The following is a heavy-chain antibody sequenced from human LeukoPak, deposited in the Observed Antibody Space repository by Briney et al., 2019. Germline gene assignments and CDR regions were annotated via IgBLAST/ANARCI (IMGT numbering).Heavy chain of an antibody. V-gene: IGHV3-48*03. CDR2: ISSSGTTT. CDR3: ARRYCGSNSCLIDY. J-gene: IGHJ4*02. D-gene: IGHD2-2*01. Sequence: PGGSLRLSCAASGVTFSSYELNWVRQAPGKGLEWVSYISSSGTTTYYADSVKGRLTISRDNAKNSLYLQMNSLRAEDTAVYYCARRYCGSNSCLIDYWGQGILVTVSS. CDR1: GVTFSSYE.